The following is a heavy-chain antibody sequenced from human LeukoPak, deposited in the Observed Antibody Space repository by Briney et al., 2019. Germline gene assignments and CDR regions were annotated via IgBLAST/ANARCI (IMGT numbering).Heavy chain of an antibody. CDR3: ARGGGSYSGYDTTFDY. J-gene: IGHJ4*02. V-gene: IGHV4-30-4*01. Sequence: SQTLSLTCTVSGGSISSGDYYWSWIRQPPGKGLEWIGYIYYSGSTYYNPSLKSRVTISVDTSKNQFSLKLSSVTAADTAVYYCARGGGSYSGYDTTFDYWGQGTLVTVSS. CDR2: IYYSGST. CDR1: GGSISSGDYY. D-gene: IGHD5-12*01.